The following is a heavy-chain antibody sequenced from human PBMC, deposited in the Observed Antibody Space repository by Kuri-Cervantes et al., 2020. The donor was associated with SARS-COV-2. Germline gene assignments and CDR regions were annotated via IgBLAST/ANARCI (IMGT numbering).Heavy chain of an antibody. Sequence: SETLSLTCAVSGYSISSGYYWGWIRQPPGKGLEWIGSIYHSGSTYYNPSLKSRVTISVDTSKNQFSLKLSSVTAADTAVYYCARDLVTIFGVGEQDIDIWGQGTMVTVS. CDR1: GYSISSGYY. J-gene: IGHJ3*02. CDR2: IYHSGST. D-gene: IGHD3-3*01. V-gene: IGHV4-38-2*02. CDR3: ARDLVTIFGVGEQDIDI.